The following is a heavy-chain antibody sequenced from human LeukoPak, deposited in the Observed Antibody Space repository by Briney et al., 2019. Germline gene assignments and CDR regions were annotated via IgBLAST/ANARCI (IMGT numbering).Heavy chain of an antibody. CDR2: ISSSGST. D-gene: IGHD3-22*01. J-gene: IGHJ3*02. CDR3: ARGPYSYDSSGAFDI. Sequence: TLSLTCTVSGDSISGGDYYWSWIRQPAGKGLEWIGRISSSGSTNYNPSLKSRVTISVDTSKNQFSLKLSSVTAADTAVYFCARGPYSYDSSGAFDIWGQGTMVTVSS. V-gene: IGHV4-61*02. CDR1: GDSISGGDYY.